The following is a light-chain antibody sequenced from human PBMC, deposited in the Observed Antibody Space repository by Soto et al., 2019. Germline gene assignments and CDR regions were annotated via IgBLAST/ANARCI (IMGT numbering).Light chain of an antibody. CDR1: QSISSW. J-gene: IGKJ3*01. CDR2: DAS. CDR3: QQYNSYSFT. V-gene: IGKV1-5*01. Sequence: DIQMTQSPSTLSASVGDRVTITCGASQSISSWLDWYQQKPGKAPKLLIYDASSLESGVPSRLRGSGSGTELTLTISSLKPDDFETYYCQQYNSYSFTFGPGTKVDIK.